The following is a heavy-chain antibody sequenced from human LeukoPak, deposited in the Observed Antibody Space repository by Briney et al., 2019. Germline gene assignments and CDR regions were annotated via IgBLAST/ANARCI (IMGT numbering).Heavy chain of an antibody. CDR3: ATDRYSTFDY. D-gene: IGHD6-13*01. V-gene: IGHV3-48*01. J-gene: IGHJ4*02. Sequence: PGGSLRLSCAASGFTFSSYSMNWVRQAPGKGLEWVSYISSSSSTIYYADSVKGRFTISRDNAKNSLYLQMNSLRAEDTAVYYCATDRYSTFDYWGRGILVTVSS. CDR2: ISSSSSTI. CDR1: GFTFSSYS.